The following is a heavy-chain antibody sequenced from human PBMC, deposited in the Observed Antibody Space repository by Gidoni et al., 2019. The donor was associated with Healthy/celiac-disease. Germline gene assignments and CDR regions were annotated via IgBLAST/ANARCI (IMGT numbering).Heavy chain of an antibody. J-gene: IGHJ6*02. D-gene: IGHD3-22*01. CDR2: IRSKANSYAT. V-gene: IGHV3-73*01. CDR1: GFNFSGSA. CDR3: TSPYYYDSSGYYYYYGMDV. Sequence: EVQLVESGGGLVQPGGSLKLSCAASGFNFSGSAMHWVRQASGKGLEWVGRIRSKANSYATAYSASVKGRFTISRDDSKNTAYLQMNSLKTEDTAVYYCTSPYYYDSSGYYYYYGMDVWGQGTTVTVSS.